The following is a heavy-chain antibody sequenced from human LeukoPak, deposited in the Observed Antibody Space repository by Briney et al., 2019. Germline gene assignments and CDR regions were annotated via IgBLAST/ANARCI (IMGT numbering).Heavy chain of an antibody. J-gene: IGHJ5*02. CDR2: IIPIFGTA. V-gene: IGHV1-69*13. CDR3: AREGETVTTHWFDP. Sequence: SVKVSCKASGCTFSSYAISWVRQAPGQGLEWMGGIIPIFGTANYAQKFQGRVTITADESTSTAYMELSSLRSEDTAVYYCAREGETVTTHWFDPWGQGTLVTVSS. CDR1: GCTFSSYA. D-gene: IGHD4-17*01.